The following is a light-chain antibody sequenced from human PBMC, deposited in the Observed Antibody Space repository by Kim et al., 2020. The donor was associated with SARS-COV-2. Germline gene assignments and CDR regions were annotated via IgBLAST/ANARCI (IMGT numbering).Light chain of an antibody. CDR2: TAS. Sequence: DIQMTQSPSSLSASVGDRVTITCRASQDISRYLNWYQQKPGKAPKLLIYTASSFQSGVPSRFTGSGSETDFTLTITSLQPEDFATYYCQQTSSAPRTFVQGTKVDIK. J-gene: IGKJ1*01. CDR3: QQTSSAPRT. CDR1: QDISRY. V-gene: IGKV1-39*01.